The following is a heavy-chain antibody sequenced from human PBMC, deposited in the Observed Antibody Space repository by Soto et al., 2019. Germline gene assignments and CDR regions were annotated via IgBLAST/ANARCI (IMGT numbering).Heavy chain of an antibody. CDR1: GYTFTSYG. Sequence: QVRLEQSGPEVKKTGASVKVSCKASGYTFTSYGISWVRQAPGQGLEWMGWINIYSGDANYAQSFQDRVTMTRDTSTNTVYMEMRTLRSDHTAVYYCARALYYYDNSGLAYWGQGTLVTVSS. D-gene: IGHD3-22*01. CDR3: ARALYYYDNSGLAY. V-gene: IGHV1-18*01. J-gene: IGHJ4*02. CDR2: INIYSGDA.